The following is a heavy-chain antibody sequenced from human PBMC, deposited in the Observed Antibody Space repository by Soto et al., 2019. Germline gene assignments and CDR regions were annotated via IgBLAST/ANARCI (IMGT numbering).Heavy chain of an antibody. J-gene: IGHJ4*02. CDR3: ARERSGHDYGDYLFDY. Sequence: QVQLVQSGAEVKKPGSSVRVSCKASGGSFNNYAFNWVRQAPGQGLEWMGSTIPIFGTANYAQKFQGRVTITADKSTSTAYMELSSLRSEDTAVYYCARERSGHDYGDYLFDYWGQGTLVTVSS. V-gene: IGHV1-69*06. D-gene: IGHD4-17*01. CDR1: GGSFNNYA. CDR2: TIPIFGTA.